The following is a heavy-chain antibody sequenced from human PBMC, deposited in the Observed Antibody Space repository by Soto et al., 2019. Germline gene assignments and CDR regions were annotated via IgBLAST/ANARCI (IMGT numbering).Heavy chain of an antibody. CDR2: ISSNGGST. J-gene: IGHJ6*02. CDR3: ARDPAVAEAYYYGMDV. CDR1: GFTFSSYA. Sequence: EVQLVESGGGLVQPGGSLRLSCAASGFTFSSYAMHWVRQAPGKGLEYVSAISSNGGSTYYANSVKDRFTISRDNSKNPLYLQMGSLRAEDMAVYYCARDPAVAEAYYYGMDVWGQGTTVTVSS. D-gene: IGHD6-19*01. V-gene: IGHV3-64*01.